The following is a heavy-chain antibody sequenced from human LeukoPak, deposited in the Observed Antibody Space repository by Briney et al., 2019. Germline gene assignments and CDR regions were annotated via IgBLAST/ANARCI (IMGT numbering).Heavy chain of an antibody. V-gene: IGHV3-7*01. CDR3: TRDSGYNAFDI. Sequence: GGSLRLSCAASGFTFSTSWMAWVRQAPGKGLEWVANIKEDGTAKNYVVSVKGRFTISRDNAKNSLFLQMNSLRGEDTAMYYCTRDSGYNAFDIWGQRTMVTVSS. CDR1: GFTFSTSW. D-gene: IGHD5-12*01. J-gene: IGHJ3*02. CDR2: IKEDGTAK.